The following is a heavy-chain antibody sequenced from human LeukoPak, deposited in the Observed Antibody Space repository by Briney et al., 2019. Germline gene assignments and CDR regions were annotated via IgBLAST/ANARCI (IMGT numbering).Heavy chain of an antibody. CDR3: ARHLSYDFWSGHYGGWFDP. CDR1: GGSISSSSYY. D-gene: IGHD3-3*01. J-gene: IGHJ6*04. CDR2: IYYSGST. Sequence: SETLSLTCTVSGGSISSSSYYWGWIRQPPGKGLEWIGSIYYSGSTYYNPSLKSRVTISVDTSKNQFSLKLSSVTAADTAVYYCARHLSYDFWSGHYGGWFDPWGKGTTVTVSS. V-gene: IGHV4-39*07.